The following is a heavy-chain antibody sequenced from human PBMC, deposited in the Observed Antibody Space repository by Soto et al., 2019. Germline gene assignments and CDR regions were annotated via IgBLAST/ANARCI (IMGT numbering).Heavy chain of an antibody. Sequence: GGSLRLSCAASGFTFSSYAMHWVRQAPGKGLEYVSAISSNGGSTYYANSVKGRFTISRDNSKNTLYLQMGSLRAEDMAVYYGARSVYNSGGSCYPPDYWGQGTLVTVSS. V-gene: IGHV3-64*01. CDR3: ARSVYNSGGSCYPPDY. J-gene: IGHJ4*02. CDR2: ISSNGGST. D-gene: IGHD2-15*01. CDR1: GFTFSSYA.